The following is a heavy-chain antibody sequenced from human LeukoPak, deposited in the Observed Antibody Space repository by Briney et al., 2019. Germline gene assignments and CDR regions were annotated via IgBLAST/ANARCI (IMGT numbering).Heavy chain of an antibody. D-gene: IGHD2-2*01. J-gene: IGHJ3*01. CDR3: VKDVAFFPTTSCYGGGYPAFDV. Sequence: GESLTLSCSASGFTFNSYSMHWVRQAPGKGLEYVSDINRDGGGTYYADSVKGRFTISNDNSKNTVDLQMRSLRVEDTGVCYCVKDVAFFPTTSCYGGGYPAFDVWGQGTTVTVSS. CDR1: GFTFNSYS. CDR2: INRDGGGT. V-gene: IGHV3-64D*06.